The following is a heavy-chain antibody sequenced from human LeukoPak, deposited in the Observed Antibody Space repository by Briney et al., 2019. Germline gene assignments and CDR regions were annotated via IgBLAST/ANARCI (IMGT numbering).Heavy chain of an antibody. J-gene: IGHJ6*02. Sequence: ASVKVSCKASGYTFTSYYMHWVRQAPGQGLEWMGIINPSGGSTSYAQKFQGRVTMTRDTSTSTVYMELSSLRSEDTAVYYCARGAITMVRGVIMPLYYYGMDVWGQGTTVTVSS. CDR3: ARGAITMVRGVIMPLYYYGMDV. D-gene: IGHD3-10*01. CDR2: INPSGGST. CDR1: GYTFTSYY. V-gene: IGHV1-46*01.